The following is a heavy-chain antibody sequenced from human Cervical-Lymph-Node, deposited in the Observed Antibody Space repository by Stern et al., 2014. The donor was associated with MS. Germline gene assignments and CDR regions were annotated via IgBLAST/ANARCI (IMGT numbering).Heavy chain of an antibody. V-gene: IGHV3-20*01. CDR3: ARAFCTGGVCYSFPFYGMDV. CDR2: INWDGGST. D-gene: IGHD2-8*02. CDR1: GFTFEDYG. Sequence: EDQLVESGGGVVRPGRSLRLSCAASGFTFEDYGMRWVRQAPGTGLEWVAVINWDGGSTVYAGSVQGRFTISRDNAKNSLYLQMNSLRAEDTALYHCARAFCTGGVCYSFPFYGMDVWGQGTTVTVSS. J-gene: IGHJ6*02.